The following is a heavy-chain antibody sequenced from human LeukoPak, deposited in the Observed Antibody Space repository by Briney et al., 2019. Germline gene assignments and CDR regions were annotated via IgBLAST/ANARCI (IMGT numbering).Heavy chain of an antibody. CDR2: IYYSGST. CDR3: ARTIAARPGYFDY. J-gene: IGHJ4*02. Sequence: SETLSLTCTVSGGSISSSSYYWGWIRQPPGKGLEWIGSIYYSGSTYYNPSLKSRVTISVDTSKNQFSLKLSSVTAANTAVYYCARTIAARPGYFDYWGQGTLVTVSS. D-gene: IGHD6-6*01. CDR1: GGSISSSSYY. V-gene: IGHV4-39*01.